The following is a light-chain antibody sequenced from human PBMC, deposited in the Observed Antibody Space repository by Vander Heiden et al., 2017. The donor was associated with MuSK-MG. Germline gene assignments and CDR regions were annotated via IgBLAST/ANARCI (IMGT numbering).Light chain of an antibody. J-gene: IGLJ2*01. Sequence: SYELTQPPSVSVSPGQTASISCFGDKLGVKYACWYQQKPGQSPVLVIYQDSKRSSGIPERFSGSNSGNTATLTISGTQAMDEADYYCQAWDSSTAVFGGGTKLTVL. CDR1: KLGVKY. CDR3: QAWDSSTAV. CDR2: QDS. V-gene: IGLV3-1*01.